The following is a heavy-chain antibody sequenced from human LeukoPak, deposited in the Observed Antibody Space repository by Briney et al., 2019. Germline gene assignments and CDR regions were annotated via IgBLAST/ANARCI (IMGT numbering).Heavy chain of an antibody. CDR2: INHSGST. CDR1: GGSFSGYY. V-gene: IGHV4-34*01. Sequence: KPPETLSHTCAVYGGSFSGYYWSWIRQPTGKGLEWIGEINHSGSTNYHPSLKSRVTISVDTSKNQFSLKLSSVTAADTAVYYGARGKSGSFRNWFDPWGQGTLVTVSS. CDR3: ARGKSGSFRNWFDP. J-gene: IGHJ5*02. D-gene: IGHD1-26*01.